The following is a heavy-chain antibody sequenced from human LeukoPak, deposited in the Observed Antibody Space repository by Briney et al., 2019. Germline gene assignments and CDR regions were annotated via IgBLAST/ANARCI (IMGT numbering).Heavy chain of an antibody. Sequence: GGSLRLSCAASGFTFSSYSMNWVRQAPGKGREWVSYISSAGNTIYYTDSVKGRFTISRDNAKNSLYLQMNSLRAEDTAVYYCARGGYYSDYLDYWGQGTLVTVSS. J-gene: IGHJ4*02. CDR3: ARGGYYSDYLDY. D-gene: IGHD2-15*01. CDR2: ISSAGNTI. CDR1: GFTFSSYS. V-gene: IGHV3-48*04.